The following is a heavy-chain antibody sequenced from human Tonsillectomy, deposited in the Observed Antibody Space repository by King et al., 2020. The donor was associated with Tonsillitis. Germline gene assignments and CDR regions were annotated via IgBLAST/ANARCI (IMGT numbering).Heavy chain of an antibody. CDR1: GYTFTSYY. J-gene: IGHJ4*02. CDR3: ARDRAEYYESSGYYSVEADD. Sequence: QLVQSGAEVKKPGASVKVSCKASGYTFTSYYMHWVRQAPGQGLEWMGIINPNGVGTTYAQKFQGRVTMTRDTSTSTVYMELSSLRSEDTAVYYCARDRAEYYESSGYYSVEADDWGQGTLVTVSA. CDR2: INPNGVGT. V-gene: IGHV1-46*01. D-gene: IGHD3-22*01.